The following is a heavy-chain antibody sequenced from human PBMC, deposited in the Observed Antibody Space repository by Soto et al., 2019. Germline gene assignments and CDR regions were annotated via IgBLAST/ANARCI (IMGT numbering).Heavy chain of an antibody. Sequence: QGQLVQSGAEVKKPGASVNVSCKASGYTSSIYGISWVRQAPGQGLEWMAWISGYNGNIKYAQKFQGRVTVATDTTTTGDYMELRSLRSDDTAVYYCARDVSGGTYPWFFDLWGRGTLVTVSS. CDR2: ISGYNGNI. J-gene: IGHJ2*01. D-gene: IGHD1-26*01. CDR3: ARDVSGGTYPWFFDL. CDR1: GYTSSIYG. V-gene: IGHV1-18*04.